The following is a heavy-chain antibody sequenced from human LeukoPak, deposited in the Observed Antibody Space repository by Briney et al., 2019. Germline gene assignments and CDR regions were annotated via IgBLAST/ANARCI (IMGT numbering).Heavy chain of an antibody. CDR2: INPNSGGT. D-gene: IGHD4-23*01. CDR1: GYTFTGYY. Sequence: EASVKVSCKASGYTFTGYYMHWVRQAPGQGLEWMGWINPNSGGTNYAQKFQGRVTMTRDTSISTAYMELSRLRSDDTAVYYCARVGKNYGGNRARDAFDIWGQGTMVTVSS. CDR3: ARVGKNYGGNRARDAFDI. J-gene: IGHJ3*02. V-gene: IGHV1-2*02.